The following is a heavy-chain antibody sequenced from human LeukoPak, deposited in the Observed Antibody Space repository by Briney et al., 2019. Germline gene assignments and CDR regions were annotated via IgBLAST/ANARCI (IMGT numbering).Heavy chain of an antibody. CDR3: ARVATRGYSSGWPFFDY. J-gene: IGHJ4*02. CDR1: GGTFSSYA. D-gene: IGHD6-19*01. Sequence: SVKVSCMASGGTFSSYAISWVRQAPGQGLEWMGGIIPIFGTANYAQKFQGRVTITADKSTSTAYMELSSLRSEDTAVYYCARVATRGYSSGWPFFDYWGQGTLVTVSS. CDR2: IIPIFGTA. V-gene: IGHV1-69*06.